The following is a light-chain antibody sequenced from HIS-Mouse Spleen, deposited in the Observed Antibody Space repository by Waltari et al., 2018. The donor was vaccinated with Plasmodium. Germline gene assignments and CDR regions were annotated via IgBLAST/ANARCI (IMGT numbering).Light chain of an antibody. V-gene: IGKV2-30*02. J-gene: IGKJ4*02. Sequence: DVVMTQSPLSLPVTLGQPASIPCRTSQSLLHSDRNTYFNWFQQRPGQSPRRLIYKVSNRDSRVPDRVSGSGSGTDVTLKISREEAGDVGVYYCMQGTHGPLTFGGGTKVEIK. CDR2: KVS. CDR3: MQGTHGPLT. CDR1: QSLLHSDRNTY.